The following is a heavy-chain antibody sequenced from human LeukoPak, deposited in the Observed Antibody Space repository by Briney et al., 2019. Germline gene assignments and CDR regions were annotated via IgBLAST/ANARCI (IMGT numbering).Heavy chain of an antibody. Sequence: SETLSLTCTVSGGSISSSSYYWGWIRQPPGKGLEWIGSIYYSGSTYYNPSLKSRVTISVDTSKNQFSLKLSSVTAADTAVYYCARVLLSSSGWPFDYWGQGTLVTVSS. CDR2: IYYSGST. CDR1: GGSISSSSYY. V-gene: IGHV4-39*07. CDR3: ARVLLSSSGWPFDY. D-gene: IGHD6-19*01. J-gene: IGHJ4*02.